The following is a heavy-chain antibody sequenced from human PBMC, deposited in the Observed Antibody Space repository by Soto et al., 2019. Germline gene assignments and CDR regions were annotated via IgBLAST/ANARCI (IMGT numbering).Heavy chain of an antibody. CDR3: AGLDADDHIDY. J-gene: IGHJ4*02. V-gene: IGHV4-59*08. CDR2: IYYSGST. Sequence: SETLSLTCTVSGGSISSYYWSWIRQPPGKGLEWIGYIYYSGSTNYNPSLKSRVTISVDTSKNQFSLKLSSVAAADTAVYYCAGLDADDHIDYWGQGTLVTVSS. CDR1: GGSISSYY. D-gene: IGHD1-1*01.